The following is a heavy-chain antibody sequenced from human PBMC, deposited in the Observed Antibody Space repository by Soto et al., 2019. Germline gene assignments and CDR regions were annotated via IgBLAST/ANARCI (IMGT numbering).Heavy chain of an antibody. V-gene: IGHV4-34*01. CDR3: ARVYYDSSGRPAIAY. D-gene: IGHD3-22*01. CDR2: INHSGST. J-gene: IGHJ4*02. CDR1: GGSFSGYY. Sequence: QVQLQQWGAGLLKPSETLSLTCAVYGGSFSGYYWSWIRQPPGKGLEWIGEINHSGSTNYNPSLNSRVTISVDTSKNQFSLKLSSVTAADTAVYYCARVYYDSSGRPAIAYWGQGTLVTVSS.